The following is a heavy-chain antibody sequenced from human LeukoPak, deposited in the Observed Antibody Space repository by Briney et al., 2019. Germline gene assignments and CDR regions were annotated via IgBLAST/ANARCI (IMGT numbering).Heavy chain of an antibody. D-gene: IGHD5-18*01. CDR2: IYHSGST. Sequence: KPSETLSLTCAVSGGSISSGGYSWSWIRQPPGKGLEWIGYIYHSGSTYYNPSLKSRVTISVDTSKNQFSLKLSSVTAADTAVYYCARHRKGIYTAMPDYWGQGTLVTVSS. CDR1: GGSISSGGYS. V-gene: IGHV4-30-2*03. CDR3: ARHRKGIYTAMPDY. J-gene: IGHJ4*02.